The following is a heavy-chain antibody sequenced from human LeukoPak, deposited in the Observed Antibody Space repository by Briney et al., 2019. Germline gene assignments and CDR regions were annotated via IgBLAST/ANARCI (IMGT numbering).Heavy chain of an antibody. J-gene: IGHJ4*02. V-gene: IGHV4-59*01. CDR3: ARGPSLTGIAAAGYDY. Sequence: SETLSLTCTVSGGSISSYYWSWIRQPPGKGLEWIGYIYYSGSTNYNPSLKSRVTISVDTSKNQFSLKLSSVTAADTAVYYCARGPSLTGIAAAGYDYWGQGTLVTVSS. CDR1: GGSISSYY. D-gene: IGHD6-13*01. CDR2: IYYSGST.